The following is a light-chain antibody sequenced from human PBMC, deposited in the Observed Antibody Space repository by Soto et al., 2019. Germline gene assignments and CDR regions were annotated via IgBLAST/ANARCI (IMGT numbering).Light chain of an antibody. CDR3: SSYTSSITYV. Sequence: PAYGNGAPREASRISYNGASSDVGGYNYVSWYQQRPDEAPKLMIYDVNNRPSGVSNRFSGSKSGNTASLTISGLQAEDEADYYCSSYTSSITYVFGPGTKVTVL. CDR2: DVN. CDR1: SSDVGGYNY. V-gene: IGLV2-14*01. J-gene: IGLJ1*01.